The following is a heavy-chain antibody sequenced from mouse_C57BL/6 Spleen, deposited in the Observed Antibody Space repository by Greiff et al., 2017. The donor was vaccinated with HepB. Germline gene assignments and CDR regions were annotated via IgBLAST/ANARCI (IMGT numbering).Heavy chain of an antibody. V-gene: IGHV1-59*01. CDR1: GYTFTSYW. D-gene: IGHD1-1*01. CDR3: AGIYYYGSSRYYFDY. CDR2: IDPSDSYT. J-gene: IGHJ2*01. Sequence: QVHVKQPGAELVRPGTSVKLSCKASGYTFTSYWMHWVKQRPGQGLEWIGVIDPSDSYTNYNQKFKGKATLTVDTSSSTAYMQLSSLTSEDSAVYYCAGIYYYGSSRYYFDYWGQGTTLTVSS.